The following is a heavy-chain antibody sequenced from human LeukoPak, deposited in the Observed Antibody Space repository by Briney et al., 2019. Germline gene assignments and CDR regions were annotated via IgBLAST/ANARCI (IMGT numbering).Heavy chain of an antibody. D-gene: IGHD3-9*01. CDR3: ARCRTHYDILTGYYKGAFDI. Sequence: PSQTLSLTCTVSGGSISSGDYYWSWIRQPPGKGLEWIGYIYYSGSTYYNPSLKSRVTISVDTSKNQFSLKLSSVTAADTAVYYCARCRTHYDILTGYYKGAFDIWGQGTMVTVSS. J-gene: IGHJ3*02. CDR1: GGSISSGDYY. CDR2: IYYSGST. V-gene: IGHV4-30-4*01.